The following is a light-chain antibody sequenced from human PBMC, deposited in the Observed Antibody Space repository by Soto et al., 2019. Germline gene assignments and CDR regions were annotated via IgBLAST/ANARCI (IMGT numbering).Light chain of an antibody. CDR3: QQFDRYSWT. Sequence: DIQVTQHPSSLSASVGDRVTITCRASQGIKNYLAWYQQKPGETPKLLIYAASTLESGIPSRFSGSASGTEFILTISSLQPDDFATYYCQQFDRYSWTFGQGTKVDIK. CDR1: QGIKNY. V-gene: IGKV1-27*01. CDR2: AAS. J-gene: IGKJ1*01.